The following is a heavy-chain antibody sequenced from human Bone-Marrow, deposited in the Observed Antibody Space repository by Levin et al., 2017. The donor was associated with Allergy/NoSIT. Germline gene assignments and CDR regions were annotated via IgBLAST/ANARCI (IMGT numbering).Heavy chain of an antibody. CDR3: ASGRSVIVAASLDS. CDR2: IYFSGST. CDR1: GGSINTPGYY. D-gene: IGHD2-15*01. J-gene: IGHJ4*02. V-gene: IGHV4-31*03. Sequence: PSETLSLTCSVSGGSINTPGYYWSWIRQHPGKGLEWIGYIYFSGSTFYNPSLKSRLSISADTSKNQFSLNVSSVSAADTAVYFCASGRSVIVAASLDSWGQGTLVTVSS.